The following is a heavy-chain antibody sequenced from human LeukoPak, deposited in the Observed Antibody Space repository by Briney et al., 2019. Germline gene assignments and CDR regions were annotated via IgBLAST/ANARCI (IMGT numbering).Heavy chain of an antibody. V-gene: IGHV3-66*01. J-gene: IGHJ4*02. CDR1: GFPLSYHF. Sequence: GSLELSLAASGFPLSYHFMNLVRPASRKGVGWVSVIYSGGSTYYADSVKGRFSISRDNSKNTLYLQMNSLRAEDTAVYYCARGRRSYGNYFDYWGQGTLVTVSS. D-gene: IGHD3-16*01. CDR3: ARGRRSYGNYFDY. CDR2: IYSGGST.